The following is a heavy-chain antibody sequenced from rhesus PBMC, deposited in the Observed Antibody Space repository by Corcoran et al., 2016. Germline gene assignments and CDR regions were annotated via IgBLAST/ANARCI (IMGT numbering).Heavy chain of an antibody. CDR2: IYGSGSST. J-gene: IGHJ4*01. V-gene: IGHV4-169*02. CDR1: GGSISSSY. Sequence: QLLPQESGPGLVKPSETLSVTCAGSGGSISSSYWSWIRQTPGKGLDWIGYIYGSGSSTNYNPTLKSRVTLSVDTSQNQLSLKLSSVTAADTAVYYCASAQNIAGSRYFDYWGQGVLVTVSS. CDR3: ASAQNIAGSRYFDY. D-gene: IGHD6-25*01.